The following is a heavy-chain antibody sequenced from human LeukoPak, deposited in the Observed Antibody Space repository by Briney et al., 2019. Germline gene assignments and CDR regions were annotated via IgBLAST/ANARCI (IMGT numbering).Heavy chain of an antibody. J-gene: IGHJ4*02. CDR3: ATKQWLAPPPDS. V-gene: IGHV3-74*01. Sequence: PGGSLRLSCAAWGFTFSKYWMLWVRQAPGKGLESVSRINTDGTVTTYADSVKGRFTVSRDNADNTMFLQMNSVRDEDTAVYYCATKQWLAPPPDSWGQGTPVTVSS. D-gene: IGHD6-19*01. CDR2: INTDGTVT. CDR1: GFTFSKYW.